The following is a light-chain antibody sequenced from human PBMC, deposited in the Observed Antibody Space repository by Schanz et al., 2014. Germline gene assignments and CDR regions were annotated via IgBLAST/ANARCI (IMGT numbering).Light chain of an antibody. Sequence: EIVLTQSPATLSLSPGERATLSCRASQSISSYLAWYQQKPGQAPRLLIYGASTRATGIPDRFSGSGSGTDFTLTISRLEPEDFAVYYCQQRRSWPQTFGQGTKVEIK. CDR2: GAS. J-gene: IGKJ1*01. V-gene: IGKV3-11*01. CDR3: QQRRSWPQT. CDR1: QSISSY.